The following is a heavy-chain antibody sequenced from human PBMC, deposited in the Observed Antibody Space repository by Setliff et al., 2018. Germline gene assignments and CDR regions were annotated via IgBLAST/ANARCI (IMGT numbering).Heavy chain of an antibody. CDR1: GGSISTTSYY. V-gene: IGHV4-39*07. CDR2: IYYTGST. Sequence: PSETLSLTCTVSGGSISTTSYYWGWIRQPPGKGLEWIGSIYYTGSTYYIPSLKSRVTMSVDTSRNQFSLRLNSVTATDTAVYYCARGRPPYSSSWYLFDPWGQGTLVTVSS. J-gene: IGHJ5*02. D-gene: IGHD6-13*01. CDR3: ARGRPPYSSSWYLFDP.